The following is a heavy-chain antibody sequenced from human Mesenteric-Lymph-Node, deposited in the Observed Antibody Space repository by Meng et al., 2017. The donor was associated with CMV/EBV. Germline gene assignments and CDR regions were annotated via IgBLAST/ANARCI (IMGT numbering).Heavy chain of an antibody. V-gene: IGHV6-1*01. CDR2: TYFRSKWYN. D-gene: IGHD5-24*01. Sequence: SCAISGDSVSSKTAAWNWIRQSPSRGPEWLGRTYFRSKWYNDYAESVKSRIIINPDTSKNQFSLQLNSMTPEDTAVYYCARDEGMATGRGWFDPWGQGTLVTVSS. CDR1: GDSVSSKTAA. CDR3: ARDEGMATGRGWFDP. J-gene: IGHJ5*02.